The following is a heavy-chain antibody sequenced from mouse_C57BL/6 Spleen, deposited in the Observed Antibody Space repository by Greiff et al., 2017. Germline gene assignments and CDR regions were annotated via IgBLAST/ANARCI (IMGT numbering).Heavy chain of an antibody. V-gene: IGHV5-4*01. CDR3: ARDGSSWDFDY. CDR1: GFTFSSYA. D-gene: IGHD1-1*01. CDR2: ISAGGSYT. Sequence: EVQGVESGGGLVKPGGSLKLSCAASGFTFSSYAMSWVRQTPEKRLEWVATISAGGSYTYYPDNVKGRFTISRDNAKNNLYLQMSHLKSEDTAMYYCARDGSSWDFDYWGQGTTLTVSS. J-gene: IGHJ2*01.